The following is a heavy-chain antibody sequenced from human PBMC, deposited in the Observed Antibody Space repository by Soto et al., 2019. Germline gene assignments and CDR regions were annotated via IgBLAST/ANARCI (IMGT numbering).Heavy chain of an antibody. Sequence: SETLSLTCTVSGGSVSSGDYYWSWIRQPPGKGLEYIGYIYYSGSTNYNPSLKSRVTISVDTSKNQFSLKLSSVTAADTAVYYCARYGDHFDYWGQGTLVTVSS. D-gene: IGHD4-17*01. CDR1: GGSVSSGDYY. V-gene: IGHV4-61*08. J-gene: IGHJ4*02. CDR3: ARYGDHFDY. CDR2: IYYSGST.